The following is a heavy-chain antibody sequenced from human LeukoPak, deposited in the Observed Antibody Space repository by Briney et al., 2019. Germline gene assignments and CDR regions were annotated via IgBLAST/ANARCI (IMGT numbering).Heavy chain of an antibody. V-gene: IGHV1-2*02. Sequence: ASVKVSCKASGYTFTGYYMHWVRQAPGQGLEWMGWINPNSGGTNYAQKFQGRVTMTRDTSISTAYMELSRLRSDDTAVYYCARGLAGSESPDFDYWGQGTLVTVSS. J-gene: IGHJ4*02. CDR2: INPNSGGT. D-gene: IGHD6-19*01. CDR1: GYTFTGYY. CDR3: ARGLAGSESPDFDY.